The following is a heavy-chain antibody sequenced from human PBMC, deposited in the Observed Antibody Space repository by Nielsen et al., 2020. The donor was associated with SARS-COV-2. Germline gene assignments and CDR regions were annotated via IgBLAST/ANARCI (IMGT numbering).Heavy chain of an antibody. V-gene: IGHV3-23*01. CDR3: AKDGVVRGDALDL. Sequence: GESLKISCAASGFTFNIYAMAWVRRAPGRGLQWVTGVSASGGSTYYTDSVKGRFSISRDNPKNTLFLQMHSLRVEDTAVYYCAKDGVVRGDALDLWGQGTMVTVSS. CDR2: VSASGGST. J-gene: IGHJ3*01. D-gene: IGHD3-10*01. CDR1: GFTFNIYA.